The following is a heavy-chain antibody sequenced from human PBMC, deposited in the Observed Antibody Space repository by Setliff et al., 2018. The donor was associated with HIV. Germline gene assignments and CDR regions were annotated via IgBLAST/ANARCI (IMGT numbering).Heavy chain of an antibody. Sequence: PSETLSLTCAVYGGSFSGYSWTWIRQPPGKGLEWIGEINHSGSTSYNPSLKSRVTMSVDTSKNQFSLRLNSVTAADTAVFYCARGLGGYYSYFDYWGQGTLVTVSS. CDR2: INHSGST. D-gene: IGHD3-3*01. V-gene: IGHV4-34*01. CDR3: ARGLGGYYSYFDY. J-gene: IGHJ4*02. CDR1: GGSFSGYS.